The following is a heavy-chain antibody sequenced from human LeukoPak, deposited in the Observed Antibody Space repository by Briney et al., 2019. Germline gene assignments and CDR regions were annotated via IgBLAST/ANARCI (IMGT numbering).Heavy chain of an antibody. V-gene: IGHV4-39*07. D-gene: IGHD3-3*01. J-gene: IGHJ4*02. CDR3: ARGDFWSGYRFDY. CDR1: GGSISSSSYY. CDR2: IYYSGST. Sequence: NSSETLSLTCTVSGGSISSSSYYWGWIRQPPGKGLEWIGSIYYSGSTYYNPSLKSRVTISVDTSKNQFSLKLSSVTAADTAVYYCARGDFWSGYRFDYWGQGTLVTVSS.